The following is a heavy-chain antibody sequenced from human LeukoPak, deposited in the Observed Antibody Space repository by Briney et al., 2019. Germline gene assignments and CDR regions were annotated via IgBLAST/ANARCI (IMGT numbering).Heavy chain of an antibody. CDR2: LWYDGSIK. J-gene: IGHJ4*02. V-gene: IGHV3-33*01. CDR1: GFTFSSYG. Sequence: GSLRLSCAVSGFTFSSYGMHWVRQAPGKGLEWVAVLWYDGSIKYHADSVKGRFTISRDNSKNTLYLQMNSLRADDTAVYYCARDPAGSTSGWYLFDYWGQGALVTVSS. D-gene: IGHD6-19*01. CDR3: ARDPAGSTSGWYLFDY.